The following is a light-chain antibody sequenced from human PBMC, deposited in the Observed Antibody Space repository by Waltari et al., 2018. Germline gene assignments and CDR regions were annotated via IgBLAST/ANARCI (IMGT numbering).Light chain of an antibody. J-gene: IGKJ4*01. CDR3: QQVNTYPLT. CDR2: AAA. CDR1: QGVGSY. Sequence: DVQLTQSPSFLSASVGDRVTITCRASQGVGSYLAWYQQKPGEGPKLLIHAAATLQSGVPARFSGSSSGTEFTLTVSSLQPEDFGTYYCQQVNTYPLTFGGGTKVEI. V-gene: IGKV1-9*01.